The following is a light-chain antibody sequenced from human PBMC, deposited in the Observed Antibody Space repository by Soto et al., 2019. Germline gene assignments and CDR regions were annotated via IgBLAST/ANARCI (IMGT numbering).Light chain of an antibody. CDR2: GAS. V-gene: IGKV3-20*01. Sequence: EVVLTQSPATLSLSPGERATLCCRASENVRTFVDWYQQKPGQAPRLLIYGASSRATGIPDRFSGSGSGTDFTLTISRLEPEDFAVYYCQQYGSSGTFGQGTKVDI. CDR1: ENVRTF. CDR3: QQYGSSGT. J-gene: IGKJ1*01.